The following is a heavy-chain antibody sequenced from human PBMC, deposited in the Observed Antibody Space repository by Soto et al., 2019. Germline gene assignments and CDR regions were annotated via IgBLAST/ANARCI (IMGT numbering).Heavy chain of an antibody. J-gene: IGHJ4*02. D-gene: IGHD1-1*01. CDR2: FVPMFSSS. Sequence: QVQLVQSGAEVRKPGSSVNVSCKASGTTFSTHGIHWVRQAPGQGLEWMGGFVPMFSSSNYAQKFQGRLIIVADESTTSAYMELSSLSADDSAIYYCARSGGTYYVDHGGEGTLVTVSS. CDR1: GTTFSTHG. V-gene: IGHV1-69*01. CDR3: ARSGGTYYVDH.